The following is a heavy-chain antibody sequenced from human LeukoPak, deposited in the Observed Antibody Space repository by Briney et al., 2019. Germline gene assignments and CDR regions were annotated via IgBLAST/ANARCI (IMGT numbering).Heavy chain of an antibody. D-gene: IGHD6-13*01. V-gene: IGHV3-30*18. J-gene: IGHJ4*02. CDR3: AKGPHFDRIAAAGAFDY. Sequence: PGGSLRLSCAASGFTFSSYSMNWVRQAPGKGLEWVAVISYDGSNKYYADSVKGRFTISRDNSKNTLYLQMNSLRAEDTAVYYCAKGPHFDRIAAAGAFDYWGQGTLVTVSS. CDR2: ISYDGSNK. CDR1: GFTFSSYS.